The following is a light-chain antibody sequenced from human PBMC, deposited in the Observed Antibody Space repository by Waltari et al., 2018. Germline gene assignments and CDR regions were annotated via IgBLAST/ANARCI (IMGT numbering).Light chain of an antibody. CDR3: SSYISDDTLDV. CDR1: SSDVGDYNY. J-gene: IGLJ1*01. V-gene: IGLV2-14*03. CDR2: DVS. Sequence: QPALTQPASVSGSPGQSLPIPCPGTSSDVGDYNYVTWYQQYPGEAPKLIIYDVSHRPSGVSNRFSGSKSGNTASLTISGLQAEDEADYYCSSYISDDTLDVFGTGTKVTVL.